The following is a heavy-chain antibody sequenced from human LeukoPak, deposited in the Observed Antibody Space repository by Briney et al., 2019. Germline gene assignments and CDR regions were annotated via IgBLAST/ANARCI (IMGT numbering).Heavy chain of an antibody. CDR1: GGSISSFY. V-gene: IGHV4-59*08. CDR2: FYDSVSP. CDR3: ARLRSYDYGGNGLDY. D-gene: IGHD4-23*01. Sequence: SETLSLTCTVSGGSISSFYWSWIRQPPGKGLEWIGYFYDSVSPNYNPSLKSRVTISVDTSKNQFSLKLSSVTAADTAVYYRARLRSYDYGGNGLDYWGQGTLVTVSS. J-gene: IGHJ4*02.